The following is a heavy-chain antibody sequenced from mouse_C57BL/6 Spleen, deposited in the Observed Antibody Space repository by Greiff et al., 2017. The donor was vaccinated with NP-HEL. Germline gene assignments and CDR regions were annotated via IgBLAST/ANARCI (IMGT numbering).Heavy chain of an antibody. Sequence: DVMLVESGGGLVKPGGSLKLSCAASGFTFSSYAMSWVRQTPEKRLEWVATISDGGSYTYYPDNVKGRFTISRDNAKNNLYLQMSHLKSEDTAMYYCARGSYSNYWYFDVWGTGTTVTVSS. V-gene: IGHV5-4*03. J-gene: IGHJ1*03. CDR3: ARGSYSNYWYFDV. D-gene: IGHD2-12*01. CDR2: ISDGGSYT. CDR1: GFTFSSYA.